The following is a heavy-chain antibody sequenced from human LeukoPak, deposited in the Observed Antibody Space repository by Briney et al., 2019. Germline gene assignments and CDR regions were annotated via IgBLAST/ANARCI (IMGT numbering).Heavy chain of an antibody. D-gene: IGHD6-13*01. CDR1: GYTLTELS. V-gene: IGHV1-24*01. CDR3: AIPPVYSSSWYYFDY. Sequence: ASVKVSCKVSGYTLTELSMHWVRQAPGKGLEWMGGFDPEDGGTIYAQKFQGRVTMTEDTSTDTAYMELSSLRSEDTAVYYCAIPPVYSSSWYYFDYWGQGTLVTVSS. CDR2: FDPEDGGT. J-gene: IGHJ4*02.